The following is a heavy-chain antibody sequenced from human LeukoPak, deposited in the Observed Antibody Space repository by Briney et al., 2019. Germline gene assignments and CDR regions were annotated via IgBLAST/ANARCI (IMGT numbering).Heavy chain of an antibody. D-gene: IGHD3-10*01. Sequence: ASVKVSCKTSGYSFTDYYMHWVRQAPGKGLEWMGGFDPEDGETFYAQKFQGRVTMTEDTSTDTAYMELSSLRSEDTAVYYCATGRITMVRGVIAYFDYWGQGTLVTVSS. V-gene: IGHV1-24*01. CDR1: GYSFTDYY. CDR2: FDPEDGET. CDR3: ATGRITMVRGVIAYFDY. J-gene: IGHJ4*02.